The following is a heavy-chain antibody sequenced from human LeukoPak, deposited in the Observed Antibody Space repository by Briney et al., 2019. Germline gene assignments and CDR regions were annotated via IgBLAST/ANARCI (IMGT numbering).Heavy chain of an antibody. D-gene: IGHD4-17*01. CDR1: GGSISSSSYY. Sequence: SETLSLTCTVSGGSISSSSYYWGWIRQPPGKGLKCIGSVYYNGNTYYIPSLKSRVTISVDTSKNQFSLKLNSVTAADTAVYYCARLPTDLRAFDYWGQGTLVTVSS. CDR3: ARLPTDLRAFDY. CDR2: VYYNGNT. J-gene: IGHJ4*02. V-gene: IGHV4-39*01.